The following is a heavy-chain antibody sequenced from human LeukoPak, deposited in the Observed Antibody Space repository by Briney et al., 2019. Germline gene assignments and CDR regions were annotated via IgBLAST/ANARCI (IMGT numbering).Heavy chain of an antibody. CDR2: ISAYNGNT. D-gene: IGHD2-15*01. J-gene: IGHJ4*02. Sequence: ASVKVSCEASGYTFTSYGISWVRQAPGQGLEWMGWISAYNGNTNYAQKLQGRVTMTTDTSTSTAYMELRSLRSDDTAVYYCARRPYCSGGSCYLDYWGQGTLVTVSS. CDR3: ARRPYCSGGSCYLDY. V-gene: IGHV1-18*01. CDR1: GYTFTSYG.